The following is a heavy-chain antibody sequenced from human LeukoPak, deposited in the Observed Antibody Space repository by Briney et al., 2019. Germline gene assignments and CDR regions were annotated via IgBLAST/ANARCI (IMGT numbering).Heavy chain of an antibody. CDR3: ARDSYDSSGYSGYYFDY. D-gene: IGHD3-22*01. V-gene: IGHV4-39*07. J-gene: IGHJ4*02. CDR1: GGSISSSSYY. Sequence: SETLSLTCTVSGGSISSSSYYWGWIRQPPGKGREWIGSIYYSGSTYYNPSLKSRVTISVDTSKNQFSLKLSSVTAADTAVYYCARDSYDSSGYSGYYFDYWGQGTLVTVSS. CDR2: IYYSGST.